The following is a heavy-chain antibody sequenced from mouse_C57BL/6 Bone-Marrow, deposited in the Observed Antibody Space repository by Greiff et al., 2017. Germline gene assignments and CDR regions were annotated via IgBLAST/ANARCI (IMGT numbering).Heavy chain of an antibody. CDR1: GFSLTSYG. CDR2: IWRGGST. V-gene: IGHV2-5*01. J-gene: IGHJ1*03. D-gene: IGHD4-1*01. Sequence: VKLMESGPGLVQPSQSLSITCTVSGFSLTSYGVHWVRQSPGKGLEWLGVIWRGGSTDYNAAFMSRLSITKDNSKSQDFFKMNSLQADDTAIYYCAKGWDPQPYFDVWGTGTTVTVSS. CDR3: AKGWDPQPYFDV.